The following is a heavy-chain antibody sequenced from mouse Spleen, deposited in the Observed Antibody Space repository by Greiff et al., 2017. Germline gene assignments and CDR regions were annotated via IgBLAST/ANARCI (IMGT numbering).Heavy chain of an antibody. J-gene: IGHJ3*01. CDR3: ARPIYYYGSSPAWFAY. Sequence: EVKLVESGPSLVKPSQTLSLTCSVTGDSITSGYWNWIRKFPGNKLEYMGYISYSGSTYYNPSLKSRISITRDTSKNQYYLQLNSVTTEDTATYYCARPIYYYGSSPAWFAYWGQGTLVTVSA. CDR1: GDSITSGY. CDR2: ISYSGST. V-gene: IGHV3-8*02. D-gene: IGHD1-1*01.